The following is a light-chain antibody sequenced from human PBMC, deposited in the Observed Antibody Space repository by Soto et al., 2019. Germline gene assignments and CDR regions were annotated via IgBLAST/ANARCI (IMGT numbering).Light chain of an antibody. Sequence: EIVLTQSPGTLSLSPGERVTLSCRASQSLSSGYLAWYQQKFGQAPRLLIYDASRRATGIPERFSGSGSGTDFTLTISRVEPEDFAVYFCQQYADSPITFGQGTRLGI. CDR3: QQYADSPIT. J-gene: IGKJ5*01. CDR1: QSLSSGY. CDR2: DAS. V-gene: IGKV3-20*01.